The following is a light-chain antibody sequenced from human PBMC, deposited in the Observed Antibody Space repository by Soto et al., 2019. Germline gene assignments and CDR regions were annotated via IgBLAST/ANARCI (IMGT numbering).Light chain of an antibody. CDR1: QSISTY. V-gene: IGKV1-39*01. Sequence: DIQMSQSPSSLAASVGDRVTITYRASQSISTYLNWYQQKPGKAPKLLIYSASSLQSGVPSRFSGSGSGTDFTLTIRSLQPEDFATYYCQKSYSTPPWTVGQGTKVEIK. CDR3: QKSYSTPPWT. CDR2: SAS. J-gene: IGKJ1*01.